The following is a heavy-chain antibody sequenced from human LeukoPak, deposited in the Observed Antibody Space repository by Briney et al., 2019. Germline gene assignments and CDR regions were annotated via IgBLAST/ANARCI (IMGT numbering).Heavy chain of an antibody. J-gene: IGHJ4*02. D-gene: IGHD3-3*01. V-gene: IGHV1-18*01. CDR3: ARGNLDDFWSGFYFDY. CDR2: ISAYNGNT. CDR1: GYTFTSYG. Sequence: ASVKVSCKASGYTFTSYGISWVRQAPGQGLEWMGWISAYNGNTNYAQKLQGRVTMTTDTSTSTAYMELRSPRSDDTAVYYCARGNLDDFWSGFYFDYWGQGTLVTVSS.